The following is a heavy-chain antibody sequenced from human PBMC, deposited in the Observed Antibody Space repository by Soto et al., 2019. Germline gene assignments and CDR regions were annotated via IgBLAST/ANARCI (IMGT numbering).Heavy chain of an antibody. CDR3: ARDQIAVAGFDY. V-gene: IGHV3-33*01. Sequence: PGGSLRLSCAASGFTFSSYGMHWVRQAPVKGLEWVAVIWYDGSNKYYADSVKGRFTISRDNSKNTLYLQMNSLRAEDTAVYYCARDQIAVAGFDYWGQGTLVTVSS. CDR2: IWYDGSNK. CDR1: GFTFSSYG. D-gene: IGHD6-19*01. J-gene: IGHJ4*02.